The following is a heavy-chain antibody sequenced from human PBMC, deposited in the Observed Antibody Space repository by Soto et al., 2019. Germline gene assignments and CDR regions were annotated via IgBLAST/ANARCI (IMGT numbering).Heavy chain of an antibody. CDR1: GYTFTGYY. V-gene: IGHV1-2*04. D-gene: IGHD5-12*01. CDR3: ARERVIGYSGYDWVKDDENYYYYGMDV. Sequence: ASVKVSCKASGYTFTGYYMHWVRQAPGQGLEWMGWINPNSGGTNYAQKFQGWVTMTRDTSISTAYMELSRLRSDDTAVYYCARERVIGYSGYDWVKDDENYYYYGMDVWGQGTTVTVSS. CDR2: INPNSGGT. J-gene: IGHJ6*02.